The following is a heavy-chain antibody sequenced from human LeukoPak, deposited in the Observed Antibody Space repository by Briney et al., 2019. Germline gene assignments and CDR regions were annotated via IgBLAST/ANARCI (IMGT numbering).Heavy chain of an antibody. J-gene: IGHJ6*03. CDR1: GGSFSGYY. D-gene: IGHD1-26*01. Sequence: PSETLSLTCAVYGGSFSGYYWSWIRQPAGKGLEWIGRIYTSGSTNYNPSLKSRVTMSVDTSKNQFSLKLSSVTAADTAVYYCARGVGATSYYYYYMDVWGKGTTVTVSS. CDR2: IYTSGST. CDR3: ARGVGATSYYYYYMDV. V-gene: IGHV4-59*10.